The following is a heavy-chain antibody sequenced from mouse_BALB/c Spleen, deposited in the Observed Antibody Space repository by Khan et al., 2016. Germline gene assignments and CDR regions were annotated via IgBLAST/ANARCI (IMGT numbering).Heavy chain of an antibody. V-gene: IGHV14-3*02. D-gene: IGHD2-4*01. CDR1: GSNIKDTY. J-gene: IGHJ3*01. CDR3: ARSYYDSWFVY. CDR2: IDPANDNT. Sequence: VQLKQSGAELVKPGASVKLSCTASGSNIKDTYMHWMIQRPEQGLEWIGRIDPANDNTKYDPKFQGKATITADTSSNTAYLQLSSLTSEDTAVYYCARSYYDSWFVYWGQGTLVTVSA.